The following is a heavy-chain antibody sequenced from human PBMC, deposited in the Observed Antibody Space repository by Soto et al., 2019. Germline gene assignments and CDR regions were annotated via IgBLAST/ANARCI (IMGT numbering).Heavy chain of an antibody. D-gene: IGHD5-12*01. CDR3: VRVVAIPGYPDN. J-gene: IGHJ4*02. Sequence: QVQLVQSGAEVRQPASSVKVSCKTSGRTFNSYAISWVRQAPGQGLEWMGGIVPIVDTSTYAQKFQGRVTITADESTSTVYMELSSLRSDDTAVYYCVRVVAIPGYPDNWGQGTLVTVSS. V-gene: IGHV1-69*12. CDR2: IVPIVDTS. CDR1: GRTFNSYA.